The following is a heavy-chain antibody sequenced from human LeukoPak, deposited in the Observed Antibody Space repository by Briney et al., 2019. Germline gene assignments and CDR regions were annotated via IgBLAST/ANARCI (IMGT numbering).Heavy chain of an antibody. V-gene: IGHV3-30-3*01. CDR3: VRIGVVITTSAFDI. Sequence: PGRSLRLSCAASGFTFSSYAMHWVRQAPGKGLEWVAVISYDGSNKYYADSVKGRFTISRDNSKNTLYLQMNSLRAEDTAVYYCVRIGVVITTSAFDIWGQGTMVTVSS. J-gene: IGHJ3*02. D-gene: IGHD3-22*01. CDR2: ISYDGSNK. CDR1: GFTFSSYA.